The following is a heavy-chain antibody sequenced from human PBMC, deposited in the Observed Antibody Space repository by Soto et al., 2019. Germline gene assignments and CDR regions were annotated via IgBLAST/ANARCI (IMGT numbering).Heavy chain of an antibody. CDR3: AKSGGGSGYLFALDI. CDR1: DSGFTFNTYS. D-gene: IGHD3-22*01. J-gene: IGHJ3*02. CDR2: ISGSSDFI. Sequence: VSLRLSCAASDSGFTFNTYSLNWVRQAPGKGLEWVSSISGSSDFIYYAESVKGRFTISRDNRKNSVYLQMKSLRAEDTAVYYCAKSGGGSGYLFALDIWGQGTMVTVS. V-gene: IGHV3-21*01.